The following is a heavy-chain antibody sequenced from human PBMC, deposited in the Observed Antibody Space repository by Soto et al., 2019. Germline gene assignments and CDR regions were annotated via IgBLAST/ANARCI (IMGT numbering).Heavy chain of an antibody. CDR2: IYTSGST. J-gene: IGHJ6*02. Sequence: SETLSLTCTVSGGSISSYYWSWIRQPAGKGLEWIGRIYTSGSTNYNPSLKSRVTMSVDTSKNQSSLKLSSVTAADTAVYYCVWTPPHYYYGMDVWGQGTTVTVSS. CDR1: GGSISSYY. V-gene: IGHV4-4*07. CDR3: VWTPPHYYYGMDV. D-gene: IGHD3-3*01.